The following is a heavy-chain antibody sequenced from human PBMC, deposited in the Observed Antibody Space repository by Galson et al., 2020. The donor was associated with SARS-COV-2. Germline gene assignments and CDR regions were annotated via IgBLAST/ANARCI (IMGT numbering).Heavy chain of an antibody. CDR1: GYTLTALS. J-gene: IGHJ6*03. Sequence: ASVKVSCKASGYTLTALSMHWVRQAPGKGLEWMGGFDPEDGDTIYAQKFQGRVTMTEDTSTDAAYMELSSLRSEDTAVYYCATVPAKYYYDSNKGWHYYMDVWGKGTTVTVSS. CDR3: ATVPAKYYYDSNKGWHYYMDV. D-gene: IGHD3-22*01. CDR2: FDPEDGDT. V-gene: IGHV1-24*01.